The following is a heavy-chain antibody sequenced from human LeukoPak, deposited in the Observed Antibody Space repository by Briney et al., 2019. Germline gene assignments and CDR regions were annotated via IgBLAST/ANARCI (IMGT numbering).Heavy chain of an antibody. CDR1: GFTFSTYW. V-gene: IGHV3-7*01. CDR2: IKQDGSEK. Sequence: GGSLRLSCAASGFTFSTYWMSWVRQAPGKGLEWVANIKQDGSEKYYVDSVKGRFTISRDNARNSLYLQMNSLRVEDTAVYYCARPSNYYYMDVWGKGTTVTISS. J-gene: IGHJ6*03. CDR3: ARPSNYYYMDV.